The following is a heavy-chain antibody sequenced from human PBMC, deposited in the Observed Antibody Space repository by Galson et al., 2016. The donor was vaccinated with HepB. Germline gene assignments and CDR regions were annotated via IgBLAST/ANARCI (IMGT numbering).Heavy chain of an antibody. Sequence: SLRLSCAASGFTFSRYGMHWVRQAPGKGLEWVAVIWKDGTQKYYGESVKGRFTSSRDNSNNTLYLQMNSLRGEATAVYYCARSDTAMVADLDSWGQGTQVIVSS. CDR2: IWKDGTQK. V-gene: IGHV3-33*01. CDR1: GFTFSRYG. J-gene: IGHJ4*02. CDR3: ARSDTAMVADLDS. D-gene: IGHD5-18*01.